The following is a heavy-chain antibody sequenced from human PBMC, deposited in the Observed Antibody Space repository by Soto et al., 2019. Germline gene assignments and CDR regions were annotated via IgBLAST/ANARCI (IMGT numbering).Heavy chain of an antibody. CDR2: INSVSGGA. CDR1: GDSHTIYF. V-gene: IGHV1-2*02. D-gene: IGHD1-26*01. Sequence: QVQLVQSGAEMKQPGASVRVSCKASGDSHTIYFIHWLRQAPGQGLEWMGWINSVSGGANYAPRFQGRVAMTRDRSSATAFMELSRLRSDDTAVYSCARGGSYYAHWGQGTLVTVSS. J-gene: IGHJ4*02. CDR3: ARGGSYYAH.